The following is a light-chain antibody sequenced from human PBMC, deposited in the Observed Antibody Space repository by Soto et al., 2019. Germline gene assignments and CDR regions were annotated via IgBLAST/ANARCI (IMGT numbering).Light chain of an antibody. CDR3: TASPSSSTPG. CDR2: EVS. Sequence: ALTQPASVSGSPGQSITISCTGTSSDVGSYNYVSWYQQHPGKAPKLMIYEVSNRPSGVSSRFSGSKSDNTASLTISGLQVEDEADYYCTASPSSSTPGFGAGTKLTVL. J-gene: IGLJ2*01. CDR1: SSDVGSYNY. V-gene: IGLV2-14*01.